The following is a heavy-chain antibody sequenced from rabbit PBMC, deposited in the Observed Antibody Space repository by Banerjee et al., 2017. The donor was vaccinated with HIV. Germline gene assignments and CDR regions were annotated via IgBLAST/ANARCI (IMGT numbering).Heavy chain of an antibody. D-gene: IGHD7-1*01. V-gene: IGHV1S47*01. Sequence: QEQLVESRGGLVQPGESLTLSCKASGFTVSESYYMCWVRQAPGKGLEWIASVDTGDGTTYYASWVNGRFTVSLDNAQNTVFLQMTSLTPADTATYFCGRYVNGGYAGYGIDLWGQGTLVTVS. CDR1: GFTVSESYY. CDR3: GRYVNGGYAGYGIDL. CDR2: VDTGDGTT. J-gene: IGHJ4*01.